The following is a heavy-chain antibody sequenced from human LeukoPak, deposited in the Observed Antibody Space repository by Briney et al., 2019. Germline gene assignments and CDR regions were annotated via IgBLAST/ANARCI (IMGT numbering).Heavy chain of an antibody. CDR3: ARGGYYFDY. Sequence: QPGGALRLSCAASGFTFSNYWMHWVRQSPGKGLVWVSRIDTDGSATTCADSVQGRFTISRDNAKNTLYLQMNSLRAEDTAVYYCARGGYYFDYWGQGNLVTVSS. D-gene: IGHD5-12*01. CDR1: GFTFSNYW. CDR2: IDTDGSAT. V-gene: IGHV3-74*01. J-gene: IGHJ4*02.